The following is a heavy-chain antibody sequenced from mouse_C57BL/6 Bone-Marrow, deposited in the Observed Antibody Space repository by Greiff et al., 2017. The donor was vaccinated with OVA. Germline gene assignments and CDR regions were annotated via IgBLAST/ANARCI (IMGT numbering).Heavy chain of an antibody. CDR2: IYYSGTI. CDR3: ARDGNYSNAHWYFDV. V-gene: IGHV3-5*01. D-gene: IGHD2-5*01. Sequence: VQLKQSGPGLVKPSQTVFLTCTVTGISITTGNYRWSWIRQFPGNKLEWIGYIYYSGTITYNPSLTSRTTITRDTPKNQFFLEMNSLTAEDTATYYCARDGNYSNAHWYFDVWGTGTTVTVSS. J-gene: IGHJ1*03. CDR1: GISITTGNYR.